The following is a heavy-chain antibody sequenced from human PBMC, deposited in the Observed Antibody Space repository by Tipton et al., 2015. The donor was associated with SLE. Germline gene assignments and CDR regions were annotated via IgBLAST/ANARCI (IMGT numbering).Heavy chain of an antibody. CDR2: IRYDGSNK. D-gene: IGHD3-3*01. CDR1: GFTFSSYG. V-gene: IGHV3-30*02. J-gene: IGHJ4*02. Sequence: SLRLSCAASGFTFSSYGMHWVRQAPGKGLEWVAVIRYDGSNKYYADSVKGRFTISRDNSKNTLYLQMNSLRAEDTAVYYFANVRFLEWLSFDYWGQGTLVTVSS. CDR3: ANVRFLEWLSFDY.